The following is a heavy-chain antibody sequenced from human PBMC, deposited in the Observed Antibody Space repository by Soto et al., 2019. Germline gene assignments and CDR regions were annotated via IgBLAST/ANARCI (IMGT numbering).Heavy chain of an antibody. V-gene: IGHV1-69*13. Sequence: GASVKVSCKASGGTFSSYAISWVRQAPGQGLEWMGGIIPIFGTANYAQKFQGRVTITADESTSTAYMELSSLRSEDTAVYYCARTWYSSSWFNWFDPWGQGTLVTVSS. J-gene: IGHJ5*02. CDR2: IIPIFGTA. CDR3: ARTWYSSSWFNWFDP. D-gene: IGHD6-13*01. CDR1: GGTFSSYA.